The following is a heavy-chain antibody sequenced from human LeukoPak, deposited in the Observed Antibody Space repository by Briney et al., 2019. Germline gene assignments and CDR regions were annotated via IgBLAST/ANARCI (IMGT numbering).Heavy chain of an antibody. CDR3: AREYTVTTYYFDY. V-gene: IGHV3-48*03. Sequence: GGSLRLSCAASGFTFRSYEMNWVRQAPGKGLEWVAYISSGGSTIYYADSVRGRFTISRDNAKNSLYLQMNSLRAEDTAVYYCAREYTVTTYYFDYWGQGTLVTVSS. CDR2: ISSGGSTI. D-gene: IGHD4-17*01. CDR1: GFTFRSYE. J-gene: IGHJ4*02.